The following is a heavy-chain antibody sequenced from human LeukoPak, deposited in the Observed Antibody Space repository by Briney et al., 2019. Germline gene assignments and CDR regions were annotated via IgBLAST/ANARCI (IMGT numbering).Heavy chain of an antibody. CDR1: GFTFSSYA. D-gene: IGHD3-22*01. Sequence: PGGSLRLSCAASGFTFSSYAMHWVRQAPGKGLEWVAVISYDGNNECNVDSVKGRFTISRDISKDTLYLQMNSLRADDTAVYYCARGDYYDSGGYYGPFDYWGQGTLVTVSS. V-gene: IGHV3-30-3*01. J-gene: IGHJ4*02. CDR3: ARGDYYDSGGYYGPFDY. CDR2: ISYDGNNE.